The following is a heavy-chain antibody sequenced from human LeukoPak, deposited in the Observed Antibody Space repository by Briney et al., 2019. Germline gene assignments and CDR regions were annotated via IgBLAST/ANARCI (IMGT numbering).Heavy chain of an antibody. D-gene: IGHD5-12*01. CDR3: AKAAIVAKGSDIDY. Sequence: PGRSLRLSCAASGFTFSSYAMHWVRQAPGKGLEWVAFIRYDGSNKYYADSVKGRFTISRDNSKNTLYLQMNSLRAEDTAVYYCAKAAIVAKGSDIDYWGQGTLVTVSS. CDR1: GFTFSSYA. V-gene: IGHV3-30*02. CDR2: IRYDGSNK. J-gene: IGHJ4*02.